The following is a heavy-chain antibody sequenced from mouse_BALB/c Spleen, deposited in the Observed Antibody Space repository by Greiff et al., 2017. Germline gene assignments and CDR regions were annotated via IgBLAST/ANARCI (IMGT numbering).Heavy chain of an antibody. V-gene: IGHV5-6-5*01. CDR2: ISSGGST. J-gene: IGHJ1*01. CDR1: GFTFSSYA. Sequence: EVMLVESGGGLVKPGGSLKLSCAASGFTFSSYAMSWVRQTPEKRLEWVASISSGGSTYYPDSVKGRFTISRDNARNILYLQMSSLRSEDTAMYYCARGDGSSFPYWYFDVWGAGTTVTVSS. D-gene: IGHD1-1*01. CDR3: ARGDGSSFPYWYFDV.